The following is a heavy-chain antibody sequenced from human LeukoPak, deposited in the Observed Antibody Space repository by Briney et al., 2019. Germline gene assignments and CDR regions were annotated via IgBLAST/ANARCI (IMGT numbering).Heavy chain of an antibody. Sequence: AASVKVSCKASGFTFPNSAMQWVRQARGQRLEWIGWIVLGAGNTVYSHKFHDRVTITRDVSTNTAYMELDSLGSEDTAVYYRAAQRGASLHDFWSTRLFDPWGQGTLVTVSS. V-gene: IGHV1-58*02. J-gene: IGHJ5*02. CDR3: AAQRGASLHDFWSTRLFDP. CDR2: IVLGAGNT. D-gene: IGHD3-3*01. CDR1: GFTFPNSA.